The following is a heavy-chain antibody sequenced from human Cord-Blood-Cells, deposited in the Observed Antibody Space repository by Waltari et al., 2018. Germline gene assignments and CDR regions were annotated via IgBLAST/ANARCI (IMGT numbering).Heavy chain of an antibody. CDR3: ARVGAAAGRTDAFDI. V-gene: IGHV1-8*03. CDR1: GYTFTSYD. J-gene: IGHJ3*02. D-gene: IGHD6-13*01. Sequence: QVQLVQSGAEVKKPGASVKVSCKASGYTFTSYDINWVRQATGQGLEWVGWMNPNRGNTGYAQKFQGRVTITRNPSISTAYMELSSLRSEDTAVYYCARVGAAAGRTDAFDIWGQGTMVTVSS. CDR2: MNPNRGNT.